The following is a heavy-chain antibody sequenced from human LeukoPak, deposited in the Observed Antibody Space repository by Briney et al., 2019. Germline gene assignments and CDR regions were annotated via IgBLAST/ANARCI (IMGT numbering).Heavy chain of an antibody. Sequence: GGSLRLSCAASGFTFSSYSMNWIRQAPGKGLEWVSSISSSTSYIYYADSVKGRFTISKDNAKNSLYLQMNSLRAEDTAVYYCARAGGSKVSHSDYWGQGTLVTVSS. CDR1: GFTFSSYS. CDR2: ISSSTSYI. D-gene: IGHD3-10*01. J-gene: IGHJ4*02. V-gene: IGHV3-21*01. CDR3: ARAGGSKVSHSDY.